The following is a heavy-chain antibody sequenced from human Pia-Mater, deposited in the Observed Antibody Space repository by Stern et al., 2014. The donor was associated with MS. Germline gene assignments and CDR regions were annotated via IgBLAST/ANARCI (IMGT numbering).Heavy chain of an antibody. CDR3: AKHACTGAACPFDL. D-gene: IGHD2-8*02. V-gene: IGHV4-39*01. Sequence: VQLVESGPGLVKPSETLSLTCAVSGDSISSYTHYWAWIRQPNGKGLEWIGSVYYSGATYYNPSLKSPVTLSVDTSKNHFSLGLNSVTAADTAVYYCAKHACTGAACPFDLWGQGTLVTVSS. CDR2: VYYSGAT. CDR1: GDSISSYTHY. J-gene: IGHJ4*02.